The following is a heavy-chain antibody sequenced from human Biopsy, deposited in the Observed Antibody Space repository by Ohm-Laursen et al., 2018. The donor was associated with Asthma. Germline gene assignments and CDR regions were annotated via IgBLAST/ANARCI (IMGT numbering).Heavy chain of an antibody. J-gene: IGHJ5*02. D-gene: IGHD5/OR15-5a*01. V-gene: IGHV4-30-4*01. Sequence: SLTLSLTCTVFGASIKTDDHYWSWLRQPPGKGLEWFGFIHYSGSTYYNPSLKDEVTSSVDTSKNQLSLKLSSVTAAVTSVYYCARASVSAHSNWLDPWGQGTPVTVSS. CDR1: GASIKTDDHY. CDR2: IHYSGST. CDR3: ARASVSAHSNWLDP.